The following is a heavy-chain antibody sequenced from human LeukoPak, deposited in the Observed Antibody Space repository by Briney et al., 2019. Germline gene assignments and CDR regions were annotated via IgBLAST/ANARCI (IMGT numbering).Heavy chain of an antibody. D-gene: IGHD3-22*01. CDR3: AKGRTMIVVSFDD. CDR2: IRYDGSNK. J-gene: IGHJ4*02. CDR1: GFTFSSYG. Sequence: GGSLRLSCAASGFTFSSYGMHWVRQAPGKGLEWVAFIRYDGSNKYYADSVKGRFTISRDNSKNTLYLQMNSLRAEDTAVYYSAKGRTMIVVSFDDWGQGTLVTVSS. V-gene: IGHV3-30*02.